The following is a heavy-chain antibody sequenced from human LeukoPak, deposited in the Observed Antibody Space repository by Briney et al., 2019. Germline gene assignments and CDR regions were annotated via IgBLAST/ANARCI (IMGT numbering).Heavy chain of an antibody. CDR3: ARDSRDYYDILTGYSYYFDY. CDR1: GYTFTSYY. CDR2: INPSGGST. D-gene: IGHD3-9*01. J-gene: IGHJ4*02. Sequence: ASVKVSCKASGYTFTSYYMHWVRQAPGQGLEWMGIINPSGGSTSYAQKFQGRVTMTRDMSTSTVYTELSSLRSEDTAVYYCARDSRDYYDILTGYSYYFDYWGQGTLVTVSS. V-gene: IGHV1-46*01.